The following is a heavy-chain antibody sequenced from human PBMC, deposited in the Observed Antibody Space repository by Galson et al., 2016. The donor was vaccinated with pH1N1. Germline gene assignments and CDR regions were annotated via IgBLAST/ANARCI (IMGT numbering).Heavy chain of an antibody. V-gene: IGHV3-23*01. D-gene: IGHD5-18*01. Sequence: SLRLSCAASGLTFSSYAMHWVRQAPGRGLEWVSTITGSGGSTYYPDSVKGRFTISRDNSKNTLYLQMNSLRAEDTAVYHCAKHPYYVDTSKIDYWGQGTLVSVSS. CDR1: GLTFSSYA. J-gene: IGHJ4*02. CDR2: ITGSGGST. CDR3: AKHPYYVDTSKIDY.